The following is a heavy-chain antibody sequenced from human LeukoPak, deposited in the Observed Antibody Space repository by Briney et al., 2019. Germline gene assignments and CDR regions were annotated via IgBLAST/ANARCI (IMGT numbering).Heavy chain of an antibody. CDR3: AKGTMATITPSSFDY. V-gene: IGHV3-9*03. J-gene: IGHJ4*02. CDR1: GFTFDDYA. CDR2: ISWNSGSI. Sequence: GRSLRLSCAASGFTFDDYAMHWVRQAPGKGLEWVSGISWNSGSIGYADSVKGRFTISRDNAKNSLYLQMNSLRAEDMALYYCAKGTMATITPSSFDYWGQGTLVTVSS. D-gene: IGHD5-24*01.